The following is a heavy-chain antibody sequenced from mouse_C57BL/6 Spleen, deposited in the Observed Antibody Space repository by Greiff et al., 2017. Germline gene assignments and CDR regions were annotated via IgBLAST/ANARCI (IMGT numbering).Heavy chain of an antibody. V-gene: IGHV1-82*01. D-gene: IGHD2-5*01. Sequence: QVQLQQSGPELVKPGASVKISCKASGYAFSSSWMNWVKQRPGKGLEWIGRIYPGDGDTNYNGKFKGKATLTADKSSSTAYMQLSSLTSEDSAVYFCAMGSNYERSYYFDYWGQGTTLTVSS. CDR3: AMGSNYERSYYFDY. CDR1: GYAFSSSW. CDR2: IYPGDGDT. J-gene: IGHJ2*01.